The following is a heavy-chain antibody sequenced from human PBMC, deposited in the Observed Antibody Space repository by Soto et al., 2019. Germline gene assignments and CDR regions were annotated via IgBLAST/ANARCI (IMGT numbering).Heavy chain of an antibody. CDR3: ARVKSGSYDWSDP. D-gene: IGHD3-10*01. J-gene: IGHJ5*02. V-gene: IGHV3-74*01. Sequence: DVQLVESGGGLVQPRGSLRLSCAASGFTFNNYWMHWVRQAPGKGLMWVSRINTDGTRTTYADSVKGRFAISRDNAKNTVYLQMNSLRADDTAVYFCARVKSGSYDWSDPWGQGTLVTVSS. CDR2: INTDGTRT. CDR1: GFTFNNYW.